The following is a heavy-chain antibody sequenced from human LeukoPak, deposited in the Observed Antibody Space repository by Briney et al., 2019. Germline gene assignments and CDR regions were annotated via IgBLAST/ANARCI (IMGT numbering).Heavy chain of an antibody. CDR3: AKVVYCSGGSCSDY. V-gene: IGHV3-23*01. J-gene: IGHJ4*02. CDR1: GFTYSSYA. CDR2: ISGSGGST. D-gene: IGHD2-15*01. Sequence: PGGSLRLSCAASGFTYSSYAMHLVRQAPGKGLEWVSAISGSGGSTYYADSVEGRFTISRDNSKNTLYLQMNSLRAEDTAVYYCAKVVYCSGGSCSDYWGQGTLVTVSS.